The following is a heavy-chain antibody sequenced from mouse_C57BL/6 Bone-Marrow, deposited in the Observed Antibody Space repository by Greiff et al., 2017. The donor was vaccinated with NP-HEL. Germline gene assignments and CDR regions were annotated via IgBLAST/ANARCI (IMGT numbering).Heavy chain of an antibody. CDR1: GFSFNTYA. V-gene: IGHV10-1*01. CDR3: VRHGTIITTVDYYAMDY. J-gene: IGHJ4*01. Sequence: EVQVVESGGGLVQPKGSLKLSCAASGFSFNTYAMNWVRQAPGKGLEWVARIRSKSNNYATYYADSVKDRFTISRDDSESMLYLQMNNLKTEDTAMYYCVRHGTIITTVDYYAMDYWGQGTSVTVSS. CDR2: IRSKSNNYAT. D-gene: IGHD1-1*01.